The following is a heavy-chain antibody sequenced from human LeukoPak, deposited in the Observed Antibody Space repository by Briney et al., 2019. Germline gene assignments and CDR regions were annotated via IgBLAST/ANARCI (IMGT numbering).Heavy chain of an antibody. CDR2: IYTNGGA. J-gene: IGHJ4*02. Sequence: SQTLSLSCTVSDGSGTSGNYYRNCIRQPSGKGLEWIGRIYTNGGASYNPSLKSRVTISIDASKNQFSPKLSSVTAADTAVYYCAREPPGYWGQGILVTVSS. V-gene: IGHV4-61*02. CDR3: AREPPGY. CDR1: DGSGTSGNYY.